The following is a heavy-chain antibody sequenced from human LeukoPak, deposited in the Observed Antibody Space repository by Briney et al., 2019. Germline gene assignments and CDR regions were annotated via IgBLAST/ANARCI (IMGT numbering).Heavy chain of an antibody. Sequence: GGSLRLSCVASGFTFSRYSMNWVRQAPGKGLEWVSSISSSSGYIYYADSVKGRFTISRDNAKNSLYLQMNSLRAEDTAVCYCARVPDDFWSGYFVDYWGQGTLVTVSS. V-gene: IGHV3-21*01. D-gene: IGHD3-3*01. CDR1: GFTFSRYS. CDR2: ISSSSGYI. CDR3: ARVPDDFWSGYFVDY. J-gene: IGHJ4*02.